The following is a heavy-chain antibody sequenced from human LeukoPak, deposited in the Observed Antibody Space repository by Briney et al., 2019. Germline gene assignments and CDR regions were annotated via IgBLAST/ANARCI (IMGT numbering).Heavy chain of an antibody. V-gene: IGHV3-23*01. Sequence: GGSLRLSCAASGFTFSSYAMSWVRQAPGKGLEWVSTISASGGSTYYADSVKGRFTISRDSSKNTLYLQMKSLRAEDTAVYYCAKVTRFLMYYFDYWGRGTLVTVSS. CDR2: ISASGGST. CDR3: AKVTRFLMYYFDY. CDR1: GFTFSSYA. J-gene: IGHJ4*02. D-gene: IGHD2/OR15-2a*01.